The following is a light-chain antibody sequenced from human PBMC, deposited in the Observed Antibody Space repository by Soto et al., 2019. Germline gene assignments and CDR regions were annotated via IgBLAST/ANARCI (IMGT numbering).Light chain of an antibody. CDR2: LNGDGSH. J-gene: IGLJ3*02. CDR3: QTWGTGIQV. Sequence: QSVLTQSTSASASLGASVKLTCTLTSGHSSYAIAWHQQQPEKGPRYLMNLNGDGSHNKGDGIPDRFSGSSSGAERYLTISSLQSEDEADYYCQTWGTGIQVFGGGTKLTVL. V-gene: IGLV4-69*01. CDR1: SGHSSYA.